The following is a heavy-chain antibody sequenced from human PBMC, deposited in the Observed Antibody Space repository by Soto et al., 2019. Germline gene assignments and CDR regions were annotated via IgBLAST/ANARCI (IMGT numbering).Heavy chain of an antibody. CDR3: ARDRPIQGPGTGWFDP. D-gene: IGHD5-18*01. J-gene: IGHJ5*02. Sequence: ASVKVSCKASGYSFTNKAMHWVRQAPGQSLEWMGWINAGNGNTKYSEKFQGRVSITRDTSASTAYMELSSLRSEDTAMYYCARDRPIQGPGTGWFDPWGQGTLVTVSS. CDR1: GYSFTNKA. V-gene: IGHV1-3*01. CDR2: INAGNGNT.